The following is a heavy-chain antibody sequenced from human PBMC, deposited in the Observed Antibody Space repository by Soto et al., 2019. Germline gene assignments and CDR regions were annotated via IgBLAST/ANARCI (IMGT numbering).Heavy chain of an antibody. V-gene: IGHV3-15*01. CDR3: TTERFLEWSDY. CDR2: IKSKTDGGTT. Sequence: GESLKISCAASGFTFSNAWMSWVRQAPGKGLEWVGRIKSKTDGGTTDYAAPVKGRFTISRDDSKNTLYLQMNSLKTEDTAVYYCTTERFLEWSDYWGQGTLVTVSS. D-gene: IGHD3-3*01. J-gene: IGHJ4*02. CDR1: GFTFSNAW.